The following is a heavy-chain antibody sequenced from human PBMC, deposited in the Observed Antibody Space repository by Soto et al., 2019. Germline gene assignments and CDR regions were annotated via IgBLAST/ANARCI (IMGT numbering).Heavy chain of an antibody. Sequence: GGSLRLSCAASGFTVSSNYMSWVRQAPGKGLEWVSVIYSGGSTYYADSVKGRFTISRDNSKNTLYLQMNSLRAEDTAVYYCARTKQQPGLDYWGQGTLVTVSS. CDR2: IYSGGST. CDR3: ARTKQQPGLDY. CDR1: GFTVSSNY. J-gene: IGHJ4*02. D-gene: IGHD6-13*01. V-gene: IGHV3-66*01.